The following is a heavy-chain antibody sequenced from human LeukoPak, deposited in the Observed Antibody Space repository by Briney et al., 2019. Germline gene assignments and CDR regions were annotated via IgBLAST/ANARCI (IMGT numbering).Heavy chain of an antibody. V-gene: IGHV3-48*02. Sequence: GSMRLSCAASGFTFSTYGMNWVRQAPGKGLEWVSYVSHTSDAIYYPDSVKGRFTISRDNANNSLYLQMNSLRDEDTAVYYCARASPSGYDYWGQGTLVTVSS. CDR1: GFTFSTYG. J-gene: IGHJ4*02. D-gene: IGHD3-22*01. CDR3: ARASPSGYDY. CDR2: VSHTSDAI.